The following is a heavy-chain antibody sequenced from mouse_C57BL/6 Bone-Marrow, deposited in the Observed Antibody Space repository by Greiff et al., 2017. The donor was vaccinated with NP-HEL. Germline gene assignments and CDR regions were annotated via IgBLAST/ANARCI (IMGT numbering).Heavy chain of an antibody. CDR2: IHPNSGST. J-gene: IGHJ1*03. CDR3: ARRGYYGSSHWYFDV. D-gene: IGHD1-1*01. V-gene: IGHV1-64*01. Sequence: QVQLQQPGAELVKPGASVKLSCKASGYTFTSYWMHWVKQRPGQGLEWIGMIHPNSGSTNYNEKFKSKATLTVDKSSCTAYMQLSSLTSEDSAVYYCARRGYYGSSHWYFDVWGTGTTVTVSS. CDR1: GYTFTSYW.